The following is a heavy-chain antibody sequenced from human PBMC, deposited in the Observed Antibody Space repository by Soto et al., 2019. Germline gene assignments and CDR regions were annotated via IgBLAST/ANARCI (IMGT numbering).Heavy chain of an antibody. CDR1: GFPLSSSGVG. V-gene: IGHV2-5*02. CDR3: AHRGVDVSLDY. Sequence: QITLKESGPTLVKPTQTLTLTCTFSGFPLSSSGVGVGWIRQPPGKALEWLALIYWDDDKRYSPSLKSRLTITKDTSKNQVVLTMTNMDPVDTATYYCAHRGVDVSLDYWGQGTLVTVSS. J-gene: IGHJ4*02. CDR2: IYWDDDK. D-gene: IGHD2-2*01.